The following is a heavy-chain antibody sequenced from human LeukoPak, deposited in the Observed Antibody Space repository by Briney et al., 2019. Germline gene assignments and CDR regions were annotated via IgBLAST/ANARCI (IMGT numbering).Heavy chain of an antibody. CDR2: ISSSGGST. V-gene: IGHV3-23*01. J-gene: IGHJ6*02. Sequence: GGSLRLSCAASGFTFSSYAITWVRQAPGKGLEWVSAISSSGGSTYYADSVKGRFTFSRDNSKNTLYLQMNSLRAEDTAVYYCAKAHYYYYYGMDVWGLGTTVTVSS. CDR3: AKAHYYYYYGMDV. CDR1: GFTFSSYA.